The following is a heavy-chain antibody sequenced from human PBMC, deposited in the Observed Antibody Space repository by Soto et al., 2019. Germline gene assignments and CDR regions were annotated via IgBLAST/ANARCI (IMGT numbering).Heavy chain of an antibody. V-gene: IGHV3-23*01. CDR1: GFTFSSYA. J-gene: IGHJ4*02. CDR2: ISGSGGST. D-gene: IGHD6-6*01. Sequence: GGSLRLSCAASGFTFSSYAMSWVRQAPGKGLEWVSSISGSGGSTYYADSVKGRFTISRDNSKNTLYLQMNSLRAEDTAVYYCAKVREYSSSSGFDYWGQGTMGTVSS. CDR3: AKVREYSSSSGFDY.